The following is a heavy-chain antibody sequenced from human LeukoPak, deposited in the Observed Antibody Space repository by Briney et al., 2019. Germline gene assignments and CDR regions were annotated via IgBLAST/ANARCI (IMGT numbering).Heavy chain of an antibody. Sequence: GGSLRLSCAASGFTFSSYEMNWVRQAPGKGLEWVSYISSSGSTIYYADSVKGRFTISRDNSKNTLYLQMNSLRVEDTAVYYCAKPRWRSHFDYWGQGTLVTVSS. CDR2: ISSSGSTI. V-gene: IGHV3-48*03. J-gene: IGHJ4*02. CDR3: AKPRWRSHFDY. D-gene: IGHD3-16*02. CDR1: GFTFSSYE.